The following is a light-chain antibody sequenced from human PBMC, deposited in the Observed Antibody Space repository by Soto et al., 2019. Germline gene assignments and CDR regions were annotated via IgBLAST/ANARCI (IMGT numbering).Light chain of an antibody. Sequence: EVVLTQSPGTLSLPPGERATLSCRASQSVSNNYLAWYQQKPGQGPRLLIFGSSDRATGIPDRFSGSGSGTDFTLTISRLEPEDFAVYYCQQYGSPPPYTFGQGTKLEIK. CDR1: QSVSNNY. CDR2: GSS. V-gene: IGKV3-20*01. J-gene: IGKJ2*01. CDR3: QQYGSPPPYT.